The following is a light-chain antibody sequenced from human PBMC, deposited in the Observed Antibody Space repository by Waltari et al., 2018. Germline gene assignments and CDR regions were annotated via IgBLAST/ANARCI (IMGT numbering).Light chain of an antibody. CDR3: QQYNSYSWT. CDR1: QSISSW. V-gene: IGKV1-5*01. J-gene: IGKJ1*01. Sequence: DIQMTQSPSTLSASVGDRVTITCRASQSISSWLAWYQQKPGKVPKLLIDDASSLESGVPSRFSGSGSGTEFTRTISSLQPDDFATYYCQQYNSYSWTFGQGTKVEIK. CDR2: DAS.